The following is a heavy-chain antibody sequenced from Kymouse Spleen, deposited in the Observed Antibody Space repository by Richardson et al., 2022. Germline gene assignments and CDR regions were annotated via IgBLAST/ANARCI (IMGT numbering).Heavy chain of an antibody. Sequence: QLQLQESGPGLVKPSETLSLTCTVSGGSISSSSYYWGWIRQPPGKGLEWIGSIYYSGSTYYNPSLKSRVTISVDTSKNQFSLKLSSVTAADTAVYYCARSPYNWNWFDPWGQGTLVTVSS. J-gene: IGHJ5*02. CDR2: IYYSGST. CDR3: ARSPYNWNWFDP. CDR1: GGSISSSSYY. D-gene: IGHD1-20*01,IGHD1-7*01. V-gene: IGHV4-39*01.